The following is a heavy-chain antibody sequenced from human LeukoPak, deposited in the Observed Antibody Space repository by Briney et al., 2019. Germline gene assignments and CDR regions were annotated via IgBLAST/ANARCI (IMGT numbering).Heavy chain of an antibody. D-gene: IGHD2-2*01. Sequence: GGSLRLSCAASGFTFSSYGMHWVRQAPGKGLEWVAVISYDGSNKYYADSVKGRFTISRDNSKNTLYMQMNSLRAEDTAVYYCAKVPRTPSSYLWGQGTLVTVSS. CDR2: ISYDGSNK. J-gene: IGHJ4*02. CDR1: GFTFSSYG. CDR3: AKVPRTPSSYL. V-gene: IGHV3-30*18.